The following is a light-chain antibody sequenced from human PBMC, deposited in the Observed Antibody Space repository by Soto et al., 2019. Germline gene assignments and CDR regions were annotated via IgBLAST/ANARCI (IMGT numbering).Light chain of an antibody. CDR2: GAT. Sequence: IQLTQSPSSLSASVGDRVTITCRASQGISNYLAWYQQKPGKTPRLLIYGATTLQSGVPSRFSGSGSGTDFALTISSLQPEDFATYYCQQANSFPFTFGPGTKVDIK. V-gene: IGKV1-9*01. CDR3: QQANSFPFT. J-gene: IGKJ3*01. CDR1: QGISNY.